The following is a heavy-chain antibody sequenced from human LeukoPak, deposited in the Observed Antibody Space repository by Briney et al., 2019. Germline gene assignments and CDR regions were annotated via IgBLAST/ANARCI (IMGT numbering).Heavy chain of an antibody. V-gene: IGHV4-31*03. J-gene: IGHJ6*02. Sequence: SETLSLTCTVSGGSISSGGYYWSWIRQHPGKGLEWIGYIYYGGSTYYNPSLKSRVTISVGTSKNQFSLKLSSVTAADTAVHYCARGVGVTTASYYYYYGMDVWGQGTTVTVSS. CDR3: ARGVGVTTASYYYYYGMDV. CDR1: GGSISSGGYY. CDR2: IYYGGST. D-gene: IGHD4-17*01.